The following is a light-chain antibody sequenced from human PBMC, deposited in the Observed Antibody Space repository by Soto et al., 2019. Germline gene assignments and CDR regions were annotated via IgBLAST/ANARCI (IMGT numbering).Light chain of an antibody. J-gene: IGKJ1*01. CDR3: QQYQNYTWT. Sequence: DIQMTQSPSTLAASVGDRVTLTCRASQSIRSWLAWYQQKQGRPPRLLIYSASSLERGVPSRFSGSGYGTEFSLTISSMKNDDFATYYCQQYQNYTWTFGHGTKVDIK. CDR2: SAS. V-gene: IGKV1-5*03. CDR1: QSIRSW.